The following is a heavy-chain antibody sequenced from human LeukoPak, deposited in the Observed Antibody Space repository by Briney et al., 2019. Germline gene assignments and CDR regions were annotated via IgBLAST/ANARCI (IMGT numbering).Heavy chain of an antibody. CDR1: GFTFSSYT. D-gene: IGHD1-26*01. CDR2: ISATGFTT. J-gene: IGHJ4*03. CDR3: TKDVQVGPTRGFFDF. Sequence: GGSLRLSCADSGFTFSSYTMSWVRQAPGKGLEWISVISATGFTTHHTDSVKGRFTISRDNSKSILYLQMDGLRAEDTAIYFCTKDVQVGPTRGFFDFWGQGTLVTVSS. V-gene: IGHV3-23*01.